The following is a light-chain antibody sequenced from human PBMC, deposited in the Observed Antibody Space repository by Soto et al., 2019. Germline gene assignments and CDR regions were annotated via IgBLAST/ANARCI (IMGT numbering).Light chain of an antibody. J-gene: IGKJ1*01. CDR2: AAS. V-gene: IGKV1-39*01. CDR1: QSISSY. CDR3: KQSESTPWT. Sequence: DIQMTQSPSSPSASVGDRVTITCRASQSISSYLNWYQQKPGKAPKLLIYAASSLQSGVPSRFSGSGSGTYFTLTISSLQPEDFTIYFSKQSESTPWTFGQETKVEIK.